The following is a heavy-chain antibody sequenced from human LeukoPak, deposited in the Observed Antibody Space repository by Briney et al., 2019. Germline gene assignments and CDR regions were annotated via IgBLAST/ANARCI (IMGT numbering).Heavy chain of an antibody. CDR1: GGSFSSSGYY. CDR3: ARCPDSSGYDFYFDY. Sequence: SETLSLTCAVSGGSFSSSGYYWGWLGPPPGKGLVWTGSIYYSGRTYYNPSIKSRVIISVDTSKSQFFLMLSPIAAADTAVYYCARCPDSSGYDFYFDYGGQGTRVTVSS. V-gene: IGHV4-39*01. J-gene: IGHJ4*02. CDR2: IYYSGRT. D-gene: IGHD3-22*01.